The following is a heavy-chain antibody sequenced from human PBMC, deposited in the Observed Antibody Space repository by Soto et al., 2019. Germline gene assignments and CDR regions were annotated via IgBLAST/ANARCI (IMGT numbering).Heavy chain of an antibody. CDR2: ISGSGGST. J-gene: IGHJ1*01. CDR3: ANGVLAGEYHPPAEYFQH. CDR1: GFTFSSYA. D-gene: IGHD2-2*01. Sequence: EVQLLESGGGLVQPGGSLRLSCAASGFTFSSYAMSWVRQAPGKGLEWVSAISGSGGSTYYADSVKGRFTISRDNSKNTLYPQMNSLRAEDTAVYYCANGVLAGEYHPPAEYFQHWGQGTLVTVSS. V-gene: IGHV3-23*01.